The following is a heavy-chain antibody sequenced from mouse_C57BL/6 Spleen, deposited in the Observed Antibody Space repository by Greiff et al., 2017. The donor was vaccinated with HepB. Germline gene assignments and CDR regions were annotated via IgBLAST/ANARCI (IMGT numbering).Heavy chain of an antibody. CDR3: AKWGAYYGYYDY. Sequence: QVQLKESGAELVKPGASVKLSCKASGYTFTSYWMHWVKQRPGPGLEWIGMIHPKSGSTNYNEKFKNKATLTVDKSSSTAYMQLSSLTSEDSAVYYCAKWGAYYGYYDYWGQGTTLTVSS. J-gene: IGHJ2*01. V-gene: IGHV1-64*01. D-gene: IGHD2-3*01. CDR1: GYTFTSYW. CDR2: IHPKSGST.